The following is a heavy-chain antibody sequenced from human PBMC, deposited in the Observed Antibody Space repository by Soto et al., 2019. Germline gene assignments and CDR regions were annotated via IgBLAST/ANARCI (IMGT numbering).Heavy chain of an antibody. CDR1: GGSISSSSCY. J-gene: IGHJ6*02. CDR3: ARLTVEDGDGYYYYGLDV. CDR2: IYYSGST. Sequence: QLQLQESGPGLVKPSETLSLTCTVSGGSISSSSCYWGWIRQPPGKGLEWIGSIYYSGSTYYNPSLKRGVTVSVGTSKNQFSLKLSSVTAADTAVYYCARLTVEDGDGYYYYGLDVWGQGTTVTVSS. D-gene: IGHD2-21*02. V-gene: IGHV4-39*01.